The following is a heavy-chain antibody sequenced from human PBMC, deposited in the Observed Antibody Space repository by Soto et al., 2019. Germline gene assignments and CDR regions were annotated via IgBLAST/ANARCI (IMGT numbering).Heavy chain of an antibody. J-gene: IGHJ4*02. V-gene: IGHV2-5*02. CDR2: IYWDDDK. Sequence: QITLKESGPTLVRPAQTLTLTCDFSGFSLSTYHMGVAWIRQPPGKALEWLALIYWDDDKRYSPSLKDRLAISKDTSSNQVVLTITNIDPGASATYFCAHAGDYDLLTFDHWGPGTLVTVSS. CDR3: AHAGDYDLLTFDH. D-gene: IGHD4-17*01. CDR1: GFSLSTYHMG.